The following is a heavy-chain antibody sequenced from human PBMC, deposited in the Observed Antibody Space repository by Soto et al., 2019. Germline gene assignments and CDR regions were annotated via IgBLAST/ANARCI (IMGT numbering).Heavy chain of an antibody. Sequence: ASVKVSCKASGYTFTSYDINWVRQATGQGLEWMGWMNPNSGNTGYAQKFQGRVTMSRNTSISTAYMELSSLRSEDTAVYYCARGVITPSAFDIWGQGTMVTVSS. V-gene: IGHV1-8*01. D-gene: IGHD3-22*01. CDR1: GYTFTSYD. CDR2: MNPNSGNT. CDR3: ARGVITPSAFDI. J-gene: IGHJ3*02.